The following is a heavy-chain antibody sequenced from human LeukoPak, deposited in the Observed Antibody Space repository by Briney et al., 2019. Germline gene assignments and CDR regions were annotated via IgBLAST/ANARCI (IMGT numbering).Heavy chain of an antibody. D-gene: IGHD1-26*01. J-gene: IGHJ4*02. CDR1: GDTFPNYW. CDR2: IYPDDSDT. V-gene: IGHV5-51*01. Sequence: GESLKISCKGSGDTFPNYWISWVRQMPGKGLEWMGIIYPDDSDTRYSPSFQGQVTISADKSISTAYLQWSSLKASDTAMYYCARRRDLYSGSYYPFDYWGQGTLVTVSS. CDR3: ARRRDLYSGSYYPFDY.